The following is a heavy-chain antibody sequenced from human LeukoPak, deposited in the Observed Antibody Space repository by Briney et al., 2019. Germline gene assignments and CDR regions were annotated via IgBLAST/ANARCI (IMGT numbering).Heavy chain of an antibody. D-gene: IGHD3-16*02. CDR3: ARAHYDYVWGSYPNAFDI. V-gene: IGHV4-34*01. CDR2: INHSGST. J-gene: IGHJ3*02. Sequence: SETLSLTCAVYGGSFSGYYWSWIRQPPGKGLEWIGEINHSGSTNYNPSLKSRVTISVDTSKNQFSLKPSSVTAADTAVYYCARAHYDYVWGSYPNAFDIWGQGTMVTVSS. CDR1: GGSFSGYY.